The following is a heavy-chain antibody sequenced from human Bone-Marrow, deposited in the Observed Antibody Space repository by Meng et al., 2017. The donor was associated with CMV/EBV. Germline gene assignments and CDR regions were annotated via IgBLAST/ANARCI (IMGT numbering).Heavy chain of an antibody. CDR3: ARVRIPVALYGMDV. D-gene: IGHD2-15*01. J-gene: IGHJ6*02. V-gene: IGHV4-61*01. CDR1: GGSVSSGSYY. CDR2: IYYSGST. Sequence: LRLSCTVSGGSVSSGSYYWSWIRQPPGKGLEWIGYIYYSGSTNYNPSLKSRVTISVDTSKNQFSLKLSSVTAADTAVYYCARVRIPVALYGMDVWGQGTTVTVSS.